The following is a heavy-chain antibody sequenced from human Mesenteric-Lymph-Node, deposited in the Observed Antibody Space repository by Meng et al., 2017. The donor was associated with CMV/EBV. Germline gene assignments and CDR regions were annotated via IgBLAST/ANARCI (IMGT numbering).Heavy chain of an antibody. Sequence: SSKVSCKASGYTFTNYGISWFRQAPGQGREWIVGISPISGIVKYAQKFQGRVTISTDESTNTAYMELSSLRSEDTAVYYCARDGGEMATMIRYYFGMDVWGQGTTVTVSS. D-gene: IGHD5-24*01. CDR3: ARDGGEMATMIRYYFGMDV. V-gene: IGHV1-69*05. J-gene: IGHJ6*02. CDR1: GYTFTNYG. CDR2: ISPISGIV.